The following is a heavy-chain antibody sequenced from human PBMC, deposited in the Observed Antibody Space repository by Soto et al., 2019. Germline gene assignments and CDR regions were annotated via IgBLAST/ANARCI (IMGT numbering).Heavy chain of an antibody. CDR2: ISGSGRST. V-gene: IGHV3-23*01. J-gene: IGHJ4*02. Sequence: EVQLLESGGGSVQPGGSLRLSCSASGFTFGNYAMSWVRQAPGKGLEWVASISGSGRSTNYADSVKGRFTISRDNSKNTLAVQMSSLRAEDTAVYYCARDGGNICSGGSCYFQAPDYWGQGTLVTVSP. CDR1: GFTFGNYA. D-gene: IGHD2-15*01. CDR3: ARDGGNICSGGSCYFQAPDY.